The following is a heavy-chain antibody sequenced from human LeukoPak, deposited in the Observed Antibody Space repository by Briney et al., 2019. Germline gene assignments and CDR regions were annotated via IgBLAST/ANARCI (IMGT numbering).Heavy chain of an antibody. J-gene: IGHJ4*02. CDR2: IYYSGST. CDR1: GGSISSYY. CDR3: ARTVATTRRAYFDY. D-gene: IGHD1-1*01. V-gene: IGHV4-59*08. Sequence: PSETLSLTCTVSGGSISSYYWSWIRQPPGKGLEWIGYIYYSGSTNYNPSLKSRVTISVDTSKNQFSLKLSSVTAADTAVYYCARTVATTRRAYFDYWGQGTLVTVSS.